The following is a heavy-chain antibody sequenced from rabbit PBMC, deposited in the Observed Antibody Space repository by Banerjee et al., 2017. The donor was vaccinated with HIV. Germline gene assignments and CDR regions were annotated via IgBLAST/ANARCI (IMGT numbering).Heavy chain of an antibody. CDR1: GFDFSSYS. CDR2: IYPPAGAA. D-gene: IGHD6-1*01. V-gene: IGHV1S47*01. Sequence: QEQLKESGGGLVQPGGSLKLSCKASGFDFSSYSMQWVRQAPGKGLEWIACIYPPAGAADYATWVHGRFTISRSTSLNTVDLQMTSLTAADTATYFCVRAGVYAGYGYATYFNLWGQGTLVTVS. J-gene: IGHJ4*01. CDR3: VRAGVYAGYGYATYFNL.